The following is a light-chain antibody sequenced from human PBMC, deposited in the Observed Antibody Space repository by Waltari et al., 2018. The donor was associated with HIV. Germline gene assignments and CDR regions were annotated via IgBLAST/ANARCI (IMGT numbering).Light chain of an antibody. CDR1: SGHTSYA. CDR3: QTWGAGFQV. V-gene: IGLV4-69*01. Sequence: QLVLTRSPSASASLGASVKFTCTLDSGHTSYAIAWHQQQPEKGPRYLMKVNSDGSLMKGDGTPDRFSGSSSGAERYLTISSLQSEDEADYYCQTWGAGFQVFGGGTKVTVL. CDR2: VNSDGSL. J-gene: IGLJ2*01.